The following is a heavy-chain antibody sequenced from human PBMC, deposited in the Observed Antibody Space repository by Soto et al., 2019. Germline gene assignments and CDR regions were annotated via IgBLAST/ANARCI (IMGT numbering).Heavy chain of an antibody. CDR2: ISWNSGII. Sequence: EVQLVESGGGLVQPGRSLRLSWAASGFTFDDYAMHWVRQAPGKGLEWVSGISWNSGIIDYADSVKGRFTISRDNAKNSLYLQMNSLRAEDTALYYCAKGYSYGVLEPLGYWGQGTLVTVSS. J-gene: IGHJ4*02. CDR1: GFTFDDYA. CDR3: AKGYSYGVLEPLGY. V-gene: IGHV3-9*01. D-gene: IGHD5-18*01.